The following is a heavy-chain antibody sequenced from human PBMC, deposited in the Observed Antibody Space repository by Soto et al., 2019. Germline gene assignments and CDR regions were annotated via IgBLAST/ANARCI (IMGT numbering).Heavy chain of an antibody. CDR3: ARRGSGSYYDY. J-gene: IGHJ4*02. CDR1: GFTFSSYA. V-gene: IGHV3-23*01. D-gene: IGHD1-26*01. CDR2: ISGSGGST. Sequence: EVQLLESGGGLVQPGGSLRLSCAASGFTFSSYAMRWVRQAPVKGLEWVSAISGSGGSTYYADSVKGRFTISSDNSKNTLYLQMNRLRAADTAVYYCARRGSGSYYDYWGQGTLVTVSS.